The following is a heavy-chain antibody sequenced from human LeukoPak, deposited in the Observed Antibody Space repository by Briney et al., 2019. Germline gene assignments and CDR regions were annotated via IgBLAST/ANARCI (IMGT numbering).Heavy chain of an antibody. CDR1: GGSISSYY. J-gene: IGHJ4*02. CDR2: IYTSGTT. CDR3: ARDPSYSSGWFDY. Sequence: SETLSLTCSVSGGSISSYYWNWIRQPAGKELEWIGRIYTSGTTNYNPYLKSRLTMSVDMSKNQVSLKLSSVTAADTAVYYCARDPSYSSGWFDYWGQGTLVTVSS. V-gene: IGHV4-4*07. D-gene: IGHD6-19*01.